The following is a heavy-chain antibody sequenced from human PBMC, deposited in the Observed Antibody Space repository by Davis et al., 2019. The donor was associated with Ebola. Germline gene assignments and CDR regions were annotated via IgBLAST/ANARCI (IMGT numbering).Heavy chain of an antibody. CDR1: GYSFTSYW. V-gene: IGHV5-51*01. CDR3: VSGGSSQSFHYFDY. Sequence: PGGSLRLSCKGSGYSFTSYWIGWVRQMPGKGLEWMGIIYPGDSDTRYSPSFQGQVTISADKSISTAYLQWSSLKASDTAMYYCVSGGSSQSFHYFDYWGQGTLVTVSS. CDR2: IYPGDSDT. D-gene: IGHD2-15*01. J-gene: IGHJ4*02.